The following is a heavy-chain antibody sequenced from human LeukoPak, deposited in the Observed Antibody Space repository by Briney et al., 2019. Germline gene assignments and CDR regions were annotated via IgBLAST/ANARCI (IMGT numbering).Heavy chain of an antibody. V-gene: IGHV3-9*01. D-gene: IGHD3-3*01. CDR2: ISWNSGSI. Sequence: GGSLRLSCAASGFTFDDYAMPWVRQAPGKGLEWVSGISWNSGSIGYADSVKGRFTISRDNAKNSLYLQMNSLRAEDTALYYCAKLPYYDFWSGSLGFDIWGQGTMVTVSS. J-gene: IGHJ3*02. CDR3: AKLPYYDFWSGSLGFDI. CDR1: GFTFDDYA.